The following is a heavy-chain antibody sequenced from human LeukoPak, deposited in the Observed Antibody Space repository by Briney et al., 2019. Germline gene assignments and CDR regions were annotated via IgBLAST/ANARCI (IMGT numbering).Heavy chain of an antibody. CDR3: AKDLGAIGSSYYDD. CDR2: ISYDGSNK. D-gene: IGHD6-13*01. V-gene: IGHV3-30*04. CDR1: GFTFSSYA. Sequence: GGSLRLSCAASGFTFSSYAMHWVRQAPGKGLEWVAVISYDGSNKYYADSVKGRFTISRDNSKNTLYLQTNSLRAEDTAVYYCAKDLGAIGSSYYDDWGQGTLVTVSS. J-gene: IGHJ4*02.